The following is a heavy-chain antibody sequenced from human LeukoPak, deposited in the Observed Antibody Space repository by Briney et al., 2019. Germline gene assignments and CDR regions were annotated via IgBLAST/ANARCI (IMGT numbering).Heavy chain of an antibody. V-gene: IGHV3-33*06. CDR3: AKDPGRDSSGWYAF. D-gene: IGHD6-19*01. Sequence: PGGSLRLSCAASGFIFSSYGMHWVRQAPGKGLEWVAVVWYDGSNKYYADSVKGRFTTSRDNSKNTLYLQMNSLRAEDTAVYYCAKDPGRDSSGWYAFWGQGTLVTVSS. CDR1: GFIFSSYG. CDR2: VWYDGSNK. J-gene: IGHJ5*01.